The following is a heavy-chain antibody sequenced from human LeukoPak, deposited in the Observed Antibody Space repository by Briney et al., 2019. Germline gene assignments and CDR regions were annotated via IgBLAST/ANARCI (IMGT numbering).Heavy chain of an antibody. D-gene: IGHD6-13*01. CDR3: AKDEFGYSSSWYNY. J-gene: IGHJ4*02. V-gene: IGHV3-23*01. CDR1: GFTFSSYA. CDR2: ISGSGGST. Sequence: PGGSLRLSCAASGFTFSSYAMSWVRQAPGKGLEWVSAISGSGGSTYYADSVKGRFTISRDNSKNTLYLQMNSLRAEDTAVYYCAKDEFGYSSSWYNYWGQGTLVTVSS.